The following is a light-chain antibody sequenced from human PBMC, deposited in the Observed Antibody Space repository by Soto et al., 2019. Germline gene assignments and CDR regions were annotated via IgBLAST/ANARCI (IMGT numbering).Light chain of an antibody. V-gene: IGKV1-5*03. CDR3: QQYNSYWT. CDR2: KAS. J-gene: IGKJ1*01. Sequence: DIQMTQSPSTLSASVGDRVTITCRASQSISSWLAWYQQKPGKAPKRLIYKASSLESGVPSRFSGSGSGTEFTLTISSLQPADFATYYCQQYNSYWTFGQGTKVEIK. CDR1: QSISSW.